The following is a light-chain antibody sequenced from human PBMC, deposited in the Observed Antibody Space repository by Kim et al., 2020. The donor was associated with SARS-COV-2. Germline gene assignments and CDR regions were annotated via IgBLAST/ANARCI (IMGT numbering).Light chain of an antibody. CDR1: QDISKY. J-gene: IGKJ1*01. CDR2: AAS. CDR3: QQYNTYPRT. Sequence: APVGATVTITCRASQDISKYLAWFQQKPGKDPKSLIYAASSLQSGVPSKFSASGSGTDFTLTISSLQPEDFATYYRQQYNTYPRTFGQGTKVDIK. V-gene: IGKV1-16*02.